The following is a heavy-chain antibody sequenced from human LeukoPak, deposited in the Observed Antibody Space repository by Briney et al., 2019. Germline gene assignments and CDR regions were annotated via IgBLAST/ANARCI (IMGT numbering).Heavy chain of an antibody. CDR1: GGSISSGGYY. J-gene: IGHJ5*02. CDR3: ARDTHAYCSSTSCNTNWFDP. D-gene: IGHD2-2*02. Sequence: SETLSLTCTVSGGSISSGGYYWSWIRQHPGKGLEWIGYIYYSGSTYYNPSLKSRVTISVDTSKNQFSLKLSSVTAADTAVYYCARDTHAYCSSTSCNTNWFDPWGQGTLVTVSS. CDR2: IYYSGST. V-gene: IGHV4-31*03.